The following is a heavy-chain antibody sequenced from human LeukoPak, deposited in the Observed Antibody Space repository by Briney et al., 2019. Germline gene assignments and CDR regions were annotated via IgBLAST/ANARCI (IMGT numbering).Heavy chain of an antibody. Sequence: GGSLRLSCAASGFTFSSYGMHWVRQAPGKGLEWVAVISYDGSNKYYADSVKGRFTISRDNSKNTLYLQMNSLRAEDTAVYYCAKDPAPYSSSWYYFDYWGQGTPVTVSS. CDR2: ISYDGSNK. CDR1: GFTFSSYG. CDR3: AKDPAPYSSSWYYFDY. D-gene: IGHD6-13*01. J-gene: IGHJ4*02. V-gene: IGHV3-30*18.